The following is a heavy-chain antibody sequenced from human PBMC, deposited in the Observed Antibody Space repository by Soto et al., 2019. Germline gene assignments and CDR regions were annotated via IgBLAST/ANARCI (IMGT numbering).Heavy chain of an antibody. D-gene: IGHD3-3*01. Sequence: TLSLTCAVSGGSISSSNWWSWVRQPPGKGLEWIGEIYHSGSTNYNPSLKSRVTISVDKSKNQFSLKLSSVTAADTAVYYCARDSTIFGVVIGGYYYYGMDVWGQGTTVTVSS. J-gene: IGHJ6*02. CDR1: GGSISSSNW. V-gene: IGHV4-4*02. CDR2: IYHSGST. CDR3: ARDSTIFGVVIGGYYYYGMDV.